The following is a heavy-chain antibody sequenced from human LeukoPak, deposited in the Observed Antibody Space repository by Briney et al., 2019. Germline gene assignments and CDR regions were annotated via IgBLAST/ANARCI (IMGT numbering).Heavy chain of an antibody. V-gene: IGHV6-1*01. Sequence: SQTLSLTCAISGDSVSSNSAAWNWIRQSPSRGLEWLGRTYYRSKWYNDYAVSVKSRITINPDTSKNQFSLQLNPVTPEDTAVYYCARGRFKAYYYDSSGYFDYWGQGTLVTVSS. J-gene: IGHJ4*02. D-gene: IGHD3-22*01. CDR1: GDSVSSNSAA. CDR2: TYYRSKWYN. CDR3: ARGRFKAYYYDSSGYFDY.